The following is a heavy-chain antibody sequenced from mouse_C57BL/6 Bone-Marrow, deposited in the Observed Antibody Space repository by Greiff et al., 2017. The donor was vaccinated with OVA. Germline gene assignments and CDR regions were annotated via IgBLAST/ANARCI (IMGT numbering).Heavy chain of an antibody. V-gene: IGHV1-50*01. J-gene: IGHJ3*01. CDR1: GYTFTSYW. Sequence: VQLQQPGAELVKPGASVKLSCKASGYTFTSYWMQWVKQRPGQGLEWIGEIDPSDSYTNYNQKFKGKATLTVDTSSSTAYMQLSSLTSDDSAVYYCARRGIFSYYYGSSSFAYWGQGTLVTVSA. D-gene: IGHD1-1*01. CDR3: ARRGIFSYYYGSSSFAY. CDR2: IDPSDSYT.